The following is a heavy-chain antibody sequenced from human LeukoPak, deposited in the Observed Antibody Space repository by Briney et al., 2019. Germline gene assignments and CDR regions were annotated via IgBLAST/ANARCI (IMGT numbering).Heavy chain of an antibody. CDR1: GGTFSSYA. J-gene: IGHJ4*02. D-gene: IGHD3-22*01. Sequence: SSVTVSCKASGGTFSSYAISWVRQAPGQGLEWMGRIIPILGIANYAQKFQGRVTITADKSTSTAYMELSSLRSEDTAVYYCARSYYYDSSGYYYGLNYFDYWGQGTLVTVSS. CDR3: ARSYYYDSSGYYYGLNYFDY. V-gene: IGHV1-69*04. CDR2: IIPILGIA.